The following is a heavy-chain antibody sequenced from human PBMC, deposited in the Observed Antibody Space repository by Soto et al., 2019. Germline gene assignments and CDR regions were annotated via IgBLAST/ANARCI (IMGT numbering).Heavy chain of an antibody. Sequence: PGESLKISCQGSGYRFTSYWIGWVRQIPGKGLEWMGIIYPGDSDTRYSPSFQGQVTISADKSISTAYLQWSSLKASDTAMYYCARPPTVTTRGAFDIWGQGTMVTVSS. J-gene: IGHJ3*02. CDR1: GYRFTSYW. V-gene: IGHV5-51*01. CDR2: IYPGDSDT. D-gene: IGHD4-17*01. CDR3: ARPPTVTTRGAFDI.